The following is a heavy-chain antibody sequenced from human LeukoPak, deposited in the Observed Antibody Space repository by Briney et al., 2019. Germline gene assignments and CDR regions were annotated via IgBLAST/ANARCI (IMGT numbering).Heavy chain of an antibody. J-gene: IGHJ4*02. CDR2: IYTTGSP. CDR1: GGSTSSYY. Sequence: PSETLSLTCTVSGGSTSSYYWGWIRQPAGKGLEWIGRIYTTGSPHYNPSLRSRVTMSIDTSRNQFSLRLSSVTAADTAVYYCAGGHSSSWYRFFDYWGQGTLVTVSS. V-gene: IGHV4-4*07. D-gene: IGHD6-13*01. CDR3: AGGHSSSWYRFFDY.